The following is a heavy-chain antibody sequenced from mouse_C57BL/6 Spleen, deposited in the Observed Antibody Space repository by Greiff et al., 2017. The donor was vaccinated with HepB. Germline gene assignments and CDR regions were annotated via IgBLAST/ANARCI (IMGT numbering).Heavy chain of an antibody. D-gene: IGHD1-1*01. CDR2: IDPENGDT. CDR1: GFNIKDDY. CDR3: TKMHYYGSSYVDY. J-gene: IGHJ2*01. Sequence: EVQLQQSGAELVRPGASVKLSCTASGFNIKDDYMHWVKQRPEQGLEWIGWIDPENGDTEYASKFQGKATITADTSSNTAYLQLSSLTSEDTAVYYCTKMHYYGSSYVDYWGQGTTLTDSS. V-gene: IGHV14-4*01.